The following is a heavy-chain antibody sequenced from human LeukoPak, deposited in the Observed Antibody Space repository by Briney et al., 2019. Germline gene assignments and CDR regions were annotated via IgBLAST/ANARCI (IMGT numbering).Heavy chain of an antibody. CDR3: ARGYPGALDI. CDR2: INWNGGRT. Sequence: PGGSLRLSCAAPGVTFDNYGVSWVRQVPGKGLEWVSGINWNGGRTGYADSVKGRFIISRDNAKKSLYLQMNSLRVEETALYYCARGYPGALDIWGQGTMVSVSS. D-gene: IGHD2-15*01. CDR1: GVTFDNYG. V-gene: IGHV3-20*04. J-gene: IGHJ3*02.